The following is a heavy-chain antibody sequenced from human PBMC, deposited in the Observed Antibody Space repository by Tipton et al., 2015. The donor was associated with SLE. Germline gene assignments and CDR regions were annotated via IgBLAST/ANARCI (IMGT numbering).Heavy chain of an antibody. J-gene: IGHJ4*02. CDR1: GGSISTGSYY. Sequence: TLSLTCTVSGGSISTGSYYWGWIRQPPGRGMEWIGSIYYGGRTYYNPSLESQVTRSVDTSKNQFSLKVSSVTAADTAVYYCARDLSSSGISDYWGQGTLVTGSS. CDR2: IYYGGRT. CDR3: ARDLSSSGISDY. V-gene: IGHV4-39*07. D-gene: IGHD6-19*01.